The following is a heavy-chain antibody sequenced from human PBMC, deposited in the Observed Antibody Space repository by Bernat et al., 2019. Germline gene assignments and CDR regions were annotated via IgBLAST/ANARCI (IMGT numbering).Heavy chain of an antibody. Sequence: EEQLVESGGGLVKPGGSLRLSCAASGFTFSNAWMNWVRQAPGKGLEWVGRMKSKTSAGTIDYAAPVKDRFIISRDDSENTLYLQMNSLKTEDIALYYCANECSRGSRYGCCSNDAFDIWGQGTLVTVSS. CDR2: MKSKTSAGTI. J-gene: IGHJ3*02. D-gene: IGHD2-15*01. CDR3: ANECSRGSRYGCCSNDAFDI. V-gene: IGHV3-15*07. CDR1: GFTFSNAW.